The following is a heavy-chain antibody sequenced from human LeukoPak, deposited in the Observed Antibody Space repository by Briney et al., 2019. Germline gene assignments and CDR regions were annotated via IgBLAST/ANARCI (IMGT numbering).Heavy chain of an antibody. V-gene: IGHV1-69*13. CDR3: ARSLGYSYGYGTADY. CDR1: GGTFSNYA. CDR2: IIPIFGTA. D-gene: IGHD5-18*01. Sequence: ASVKVSCKASGGTFSNYAISWVRQAPGQGLEWMGGIIPIFGTANYAQKFQGRVTITADESTSTAYMELSSLRSEDTAVYYCARSLGYSYGYGTADYWGQGTLVTVSS. J-gene: IGHJ4*02.